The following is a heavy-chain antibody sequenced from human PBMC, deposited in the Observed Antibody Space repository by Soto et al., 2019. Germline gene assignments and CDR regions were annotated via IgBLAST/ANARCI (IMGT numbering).Heavy chain of an antibody. V-gene: IGHV3-21*01. CDR1: GFTFSSHS. D-gene: IGHD1-1*01. CDR2: ISHDSNFI. CDR3: VRERGWQLYFDY. J-gene: IGHJ4*02. Sequence: PGGSLRLSCAASGFTFSSHSMNWVRQAPGKGLEWVALISHDSNFIYYADSLKGRVTISRDNDKNSVFLQMNSLRTEDTALYYCVRERGWQLYFDYWGQGAQVTVSS.